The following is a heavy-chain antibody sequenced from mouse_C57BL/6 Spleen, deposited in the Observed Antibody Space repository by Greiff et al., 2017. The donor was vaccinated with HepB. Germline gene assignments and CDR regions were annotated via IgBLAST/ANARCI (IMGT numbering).Heavy chain of an antibody. CDR2: IDPNSGGT. CDR1: GYTFTSYW. CDR3: ARSLTVVAPGFAY. Sequence: QVHVKQPGAELVKPGASVKLSCKASGYTFTSYWMHWVKQRPGRGLEWIGRIDPNSGGTKYNEKFKSKATLTVDKPSSTAYMQLSSLTSEDSAVYYCARSLTVVAPGFAYWGQGTLVTVSA. J-gene: IGHJ3*01. V-gene: IGHV1-72*01. D-gene: IGHD1-1*01.